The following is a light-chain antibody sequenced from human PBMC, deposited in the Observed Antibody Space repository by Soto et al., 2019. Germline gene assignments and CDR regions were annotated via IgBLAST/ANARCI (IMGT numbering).Light chain of an antibody. J-gene: IGKJ4*01. Sequence: EIIMTQSPATLSVSPGEGATLSCRTSHSISTNLAWYQHKRGQSPRLLVYGASTRATGVTARFSGSGSGAEFTLSISSLQAEDFAVYFCQQYNSWHTFVGGTKLEI. V-gene: IGKV3-15*01. CDR2: GAS. CDR3: QQYNSWHT. CDR1: HSISTN.